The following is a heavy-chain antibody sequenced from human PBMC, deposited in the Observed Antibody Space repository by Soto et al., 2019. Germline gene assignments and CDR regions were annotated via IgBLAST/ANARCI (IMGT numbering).Heavy chain of an antibody. CDR1: GVSIRSHY. CDR3: ARGPGWFDP. J-gene: IGHJ5*02. Sequence: SETLSLTCAVSGVSIRSHYWSWIRQPPGKRLEWVGYIFHSGVTNYNPSLQSRITMSVDMSNNQFSLNLSSVTAADTAVYYCARGPGWFDPWGQGTLVTVSS. V-gene: IGHV4-59*08. CDR2: IFHSGVT.